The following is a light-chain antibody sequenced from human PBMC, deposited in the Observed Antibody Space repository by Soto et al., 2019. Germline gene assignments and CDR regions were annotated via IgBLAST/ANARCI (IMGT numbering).Light chain of an antibody. Sequence: YELTQPPSVSVAPGQTARIPCGGDNIGSKSVYWYQQKPGQAPVVVVYDGSDRPSGIPERFSGSNSGNTATLTISRVEAGDEADYYCQVWDSSSDHYVFGTGTKVTVL. J-gene: IGLJ1*01. V-gene: IGLV3-21*02. CDR1: NIGSKS. CDR3: QVWDSSSDHYV. CDR2: DGS.